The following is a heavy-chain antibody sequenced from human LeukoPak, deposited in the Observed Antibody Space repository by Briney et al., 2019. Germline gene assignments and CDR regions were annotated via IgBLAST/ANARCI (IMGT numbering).Heavy chain of an antibody. J-gene: IGHJ4*02. CDR2: IKSKTDGGTT. V-gene: IGHV3-15*01. Sequence: SGGSLRLSCAVSGFTFNNAWMSWVRQAPGKGLEWLGRIKSKTDGGTTDYAAPVKGRFTISRDDSKNMLYLQMNSLKTEDTAVYYCSTYCLWVSMIGLDYWGQGTLVTVSS. D-gene: IGHD3-22*01. CDR3: STYCLWVSMIGLDY. CDR1: GFTFNNAW.